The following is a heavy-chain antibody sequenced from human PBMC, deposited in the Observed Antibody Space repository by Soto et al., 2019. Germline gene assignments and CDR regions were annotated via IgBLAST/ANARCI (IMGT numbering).Heavy chain of an antibody. Sequence: GGSLRLSCAASGFTFSSYAMSWVRQAPGKGLEWVSAISGSGGSTYYADSVKGRFTISRDNSKNTLYLQMNSLRAQDTAVDYCAKDWSESYQYDSSGYSTPLYWGQGTLVTVSS. CDR1: GFTFSSYA. CDR2: ISGSGGST. J-gene: IGHJ4*02. D-gene: IGHD3-22*01. CDR3: AKDWSESYQYDSSGYSTPLY. V-gene: IGHV3-23*01.